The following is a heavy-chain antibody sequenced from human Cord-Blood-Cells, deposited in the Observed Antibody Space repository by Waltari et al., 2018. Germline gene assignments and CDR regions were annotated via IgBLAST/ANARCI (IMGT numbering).Heavy chain of an antibody. Sequence: QVQLVQSGAEVKKPGASVKVSCKASGYTFTSYGISWVRQPPGQGLEWMGWICAYNGNTNYSQKLQGRGTITTDTPTSTAYMELRSLTSDDTAVYYCARSKQSQLVWYFDLWGRGTLVTVSS. CDR3: ARSKQSQLVWYFDL. D-gene: IGHD6-6*01. V-gene: IGHV1-18*04. J-gene: IGHJ2*01. CDR2: ICAYNGNT. CDR1: GYTFTSYG.